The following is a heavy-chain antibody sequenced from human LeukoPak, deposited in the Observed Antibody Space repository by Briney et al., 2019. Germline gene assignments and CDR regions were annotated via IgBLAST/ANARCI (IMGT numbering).Heavy chain of an antibody. J-gene: IGHJ4*02. CDR1: LDSTTSNF. Sequence: KPSETLSLPCPVSLDSTTSNFWSWVRQPPGKGLEWIGEIHRSGSPNYNPSLQSRVTISIDRSRNQIVLELSSVTAADTAFYYCAREILGGFNPGAYWGQGTLVTVSS. V-gene: IGHV4-4*02. D-gene: IGHD1-14*01. CDR2: IHRSGSP. CDR3: AREILGGFNPGAY.